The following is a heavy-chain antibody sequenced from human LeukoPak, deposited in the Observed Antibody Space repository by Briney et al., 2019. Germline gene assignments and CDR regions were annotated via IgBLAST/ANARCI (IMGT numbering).Heavy chain of an antibody. V-gene: IGHV1-2*02. CDR1: GYTFTGYY. CDR2: INPNSGGT. CDR3: ARDLTSGYYGFLY. J-gene: IGHJ4*02. D-gene: IGHD3-22*01. Sequence: ASVKVSCKASGYTFTGYYMHWVRQAPGQGLERIGWINPNSGGTNYAQKFQGRVTMTRDTSISTAYMELSRLRSDDTAVYYCARDLTSGYYGFLYWGQGTLVTVSS.